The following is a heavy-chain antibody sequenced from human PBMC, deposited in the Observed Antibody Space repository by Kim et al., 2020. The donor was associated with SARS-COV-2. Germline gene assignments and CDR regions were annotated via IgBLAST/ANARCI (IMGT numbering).Heavy chain of an antibody. D-gene: IGHD3-10*01. V-gene: IGHV1-69*13. Sequence: SVKVSCKASGGTFSSYAISWVRQAPGQGLEWMGGIIPIVGTANYAQKFQGRVTNTADESTSTAYMELSSLRSEDTAVYYCATWGGYYGSGSTLLLFDYWGQGTLVTVSS. CDR3: ATWGGYYGSGSTLLLFDY. CDR1: GGTFSSYA. CDR2: IIPIVGTA. J-gene: IGHJ4*02.